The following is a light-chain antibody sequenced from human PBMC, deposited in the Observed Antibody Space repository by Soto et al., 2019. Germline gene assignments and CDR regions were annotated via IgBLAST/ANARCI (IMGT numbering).Light chain of an antibody. CDR3: QQYGTYST. J-gene: IGKJ1*01. CDR1: QSVSDW. V-gene: IGKV1-5*03. Sequence: DIPMTQSPSTLSASVGDTVIIICRASQSVSDWLAWYQQKPGNAPKLLIYKASTLESGVPSRFSGSGSGTEFTLTISGLQPDDFATYYCQQYGTYSTFGQGTKVDIK. CDR2: KAS.